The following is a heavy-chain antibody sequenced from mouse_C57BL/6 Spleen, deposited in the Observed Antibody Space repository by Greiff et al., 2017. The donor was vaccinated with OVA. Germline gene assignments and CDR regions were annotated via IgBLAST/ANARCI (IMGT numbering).Heavy chain of an antibody. CDR3: ARGDYYYGSSPYAMDY. CDR2: INPNNGGT. V-gene: IGHV1-26*01. D-gene: IGHD1-1*01. J-gene: IGHJ4*01. Sequence: EVQLQQSGPELVKPGASVKISCKASGYTFTDYYMNWVKQSHGKSLEWIGDINPNNGGTSYNQKFKGKATLTVDKSSSTAYMELRSLTSEDSAVYYCARGDYYYGSSPYAMDYWGQGTSVTVSS. CDR1: GYTFTDYY.